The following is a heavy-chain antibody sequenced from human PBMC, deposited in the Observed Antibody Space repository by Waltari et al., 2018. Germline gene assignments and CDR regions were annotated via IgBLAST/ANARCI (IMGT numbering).Heavy chain of an antibody. CDR1: GGTFSSYA. CDR3: ARSPPGLFPGSYSSSWYYFDY. J-gene: IGHJ4*02. V-gene: IGHV1-69*05. D-gene: IGHD6-13*01. CDR2: IIPIFGTA. Sequence: QVQLVQSGAEVKKPGSSVKVSCKASGGTFSSYAISWVRQAPRQGLEWMGGIIPIFGTANYAQKFQGRVTITTDESTSTAYMELSSLRSEDTAVYYCARSPPGLFPGSYSSSWYYFDYWGQGTLVTVSS.